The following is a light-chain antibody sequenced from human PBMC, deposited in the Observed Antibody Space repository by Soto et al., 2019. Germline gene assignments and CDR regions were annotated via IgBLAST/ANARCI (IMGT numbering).Light chain of an antibody. Sequence: DIQMTQSPSSLSASVGDRVTITCRASQSISSYLKWYQHKPGKAPKLLIYAASSLQSGVPSRFSGSGSGTDFTLTISSLQPEDFALYYCQQYGTSQITFGQGTRLEIK. J-gene: IGKJ5*01. CDR3: QQYGTSQIT. CDR1: QSISSY. CDR2: AAS. V-gene: IGKV1-39*01.